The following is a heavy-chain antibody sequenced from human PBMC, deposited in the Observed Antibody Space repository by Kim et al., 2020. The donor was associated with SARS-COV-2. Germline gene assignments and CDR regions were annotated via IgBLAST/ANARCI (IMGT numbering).Heavy chain of an antibody. D-gene: IGHD1-26*01. V-gene: IGHV3-23*01. Sequence: ADYLKGRFTSSRNTSKNTLYLQMNSLRAEDTAAYYCAKVIVGATSPSDCWGQGTLVTVSS. CDR3: AKVIVGATSPSDC. J-gene: IGHJ4*02.